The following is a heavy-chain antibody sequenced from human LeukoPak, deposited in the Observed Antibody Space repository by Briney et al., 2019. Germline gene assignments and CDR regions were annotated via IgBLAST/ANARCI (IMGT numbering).Heavy chain of an antibody. J-gene: IGHJ4*02. D-gene: IGHD3-22*01. CDR1: GGTFSSYA. CDR3: ARDKVFRGDYYDSSGIFFDY. Sequence: GASVKVSCKASGGTFSSYAISWVRQAPGQGLEWMGRIIPILGIANYAQKFQGRVTITADKSTSTAYMELSSLRSEDTAVYYCARDKVFRGDYYDSSGIFFDYWGQGTLVTVSS. CDR2: IIPILGIA. V-gene: IGHV1-69*04.